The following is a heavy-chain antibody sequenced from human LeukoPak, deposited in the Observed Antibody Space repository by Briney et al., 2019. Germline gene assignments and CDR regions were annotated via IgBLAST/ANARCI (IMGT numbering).Heavy chain of an antibody. J-gene: IGHJ4*02. Sequence: PGGSLRLSCAASGFTFSSYAMHWVRQAPGKGLEWVAFIRYDGSNKYYADSVKGRFTISRDNSKNTLYLQMNSLRAEDTAVYYCAKALAAYYYDSSGYFDYWGQGTLVTVSS. CDR3: AKALAAYYYDSSGYFDY. CDR1: GFTFSSYA. CDR2: IRYDGSNK. D-gene: IGHD3-22*01. V-gene: IGHV3-30*02.